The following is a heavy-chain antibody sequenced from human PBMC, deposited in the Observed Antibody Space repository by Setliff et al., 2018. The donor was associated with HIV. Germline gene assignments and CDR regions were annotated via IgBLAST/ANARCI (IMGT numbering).Heavy chain of an antibody. J-gene: IGHJ4*01. CDR3: ARGRRLPGGKYFDY. D-gene: IGHD3-16*01. CDR2: ISHSGST. V-gene: IGHV4-34*01. Sequence: SETLSLTCAVYGESFSDYLWTWIRQPPGKGLQWIGEISHSGSTNYNPSLKSRVTISVDTSKKQVSLKVNSLTAADTAVYYCARGRRLPGGKYFDYWGRGTLVTVS. CDR1: GESFSDYL.